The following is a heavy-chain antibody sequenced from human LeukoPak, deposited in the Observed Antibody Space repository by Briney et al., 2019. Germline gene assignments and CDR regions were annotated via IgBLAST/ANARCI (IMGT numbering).Heavy chain of an antibody. V-gene: IGHV1-2*02. CDR1: GYTFTGYY. Sequence: ASVKVSCKASGYTFTGYYMHWVRQAPGQGLEWMGWINPNSGGTIYAQKFQGRVTMTEDTSTDTAYMELSSLRSEDSAVYYCAIDTGHIRLPMGDWGQGTLVTVSS. D-gene: IGHD1-26*01. CDR3: AIDTGHIRLPMGD. J-gene: IGHJ4*02. CDR2: INPNSGGT.